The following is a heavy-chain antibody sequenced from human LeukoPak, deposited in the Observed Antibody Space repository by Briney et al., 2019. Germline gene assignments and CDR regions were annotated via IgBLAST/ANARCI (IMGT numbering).Heavy chain of an antibody. D-gene: IGHD4-17*01. CDR3: ARGTITTVTDS. V-gene: IGHV4-4*02. J-gene: IGHJ4*02. CDR2: IYLRGNT. CDR1: GGSISSSNW. Sequence: KPSGTLSLTCAVSGGSISSSNWWSWVRQPPGKGLEWIGEIYLRGNTNYNPSLESRVTISVDESKTQLSLRLESVTAADTAVYYCARGTITTVTDSWGPGTLVTVSS.